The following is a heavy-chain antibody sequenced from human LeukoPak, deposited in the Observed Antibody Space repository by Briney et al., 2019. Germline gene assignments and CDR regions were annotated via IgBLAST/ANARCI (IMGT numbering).Heavy chain of an antibody. D-gene: IGHD1-26*01. J-gene: IGHJ4*02. V-gene: IGHV3-49*04. CDR3: TTKSWELDY. Sequence: GGSLRLSCTASGFTFGDYAMTWVRQAPGKGLEWVGFIRSKAYGGTTEYAASVKGRFTVSRDDSKSIAYLQMNSLKTEDTAVYYCTTKSWELDYWGQGTLVTVSS. CDR1: GFTFGDYA. CDR2: IRSKAYGGTT.